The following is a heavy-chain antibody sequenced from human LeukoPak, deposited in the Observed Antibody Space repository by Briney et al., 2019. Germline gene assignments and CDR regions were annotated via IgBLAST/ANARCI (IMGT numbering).Heavy chain of an antibody. J-gene: IGHJ4*02. CDR2: IYPGDSDT. V-gene: IGHV5-51*01. CDR1: GYSFTSYL. CDR3: ARPPNYYDSSGYEFDY. Sequence: GESLKISCKGSGYSFTSYLISWVRQMPVKGLEWMGMIYPGDSDTRYSPSFQGQVTISADKSISTAYLQWSSLKASDTAMYYCARPPNYYDSSGYEFDYWGQGTLVTVSS. D-gene: IGHD3-22*01.